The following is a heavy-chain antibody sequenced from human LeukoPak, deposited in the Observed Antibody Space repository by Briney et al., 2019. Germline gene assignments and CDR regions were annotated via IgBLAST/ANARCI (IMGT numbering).Heavy chain of an antibody. V-gene: IGHV4-61*02. CDR1: GGSISSGSYY. CDR2: IYTSGST. J-gene: IGHJ4*02. CDR3: AGTYIHTAMATQIDY. D-gene: IGHD5-18*01. Sequence: PSQTLSLTCTVSGGSISSGSYYWSWIRQPAGKGLEWIGRIYTSGSTNYNPSLKSRVTISVDTSKNQFSLKLSSVTAADTAVYYCAGTYIHTAMATQIDYWGQGTLVTVSS.